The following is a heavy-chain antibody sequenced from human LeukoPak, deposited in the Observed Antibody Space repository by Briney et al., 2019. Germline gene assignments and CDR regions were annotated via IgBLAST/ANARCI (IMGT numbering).Heavy chain of an antibody. CDR3: ARGVPAAMMGGY. V-gene: IGHV1-69*13. Sequence: ASVKVSCTASGGTFSSYAISWVRQAPGQGLEWMGGIIPIFGTANYAQKFQGRVTITADESTSTAYMELSSLRSEDTAVYYCARGVPAAMMGGYWGQGTLVTVSS. J-gene: IGHJ4*02. D-gene: IGHD2-2*01. CDR1: GGTFSSYA. CDR2: IIPIFGTA.